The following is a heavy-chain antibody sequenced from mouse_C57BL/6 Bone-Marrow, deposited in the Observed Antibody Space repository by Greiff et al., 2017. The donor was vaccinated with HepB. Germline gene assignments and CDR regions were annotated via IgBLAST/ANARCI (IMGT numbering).Heavy chain of an antibody. D-gene: IGHD1-1*01. Sequence: EVKLMESGPELVKPGASVKISCKASGYSFTGYYMNWVKQSPEKSLEWIGEINPSTGGTTYNQKFKAKATLTVDKSSSTAYMQLKSLTSEDSAVYYCAIYYGSSYGYFDVWGTGTTVTVSS. CDR3: AIYYGSSYGYFDV. J-gene: IGHJ1*03. CDR1: GYSFTGYY. V-gene: IGHV1-42*01. CDR2: INPSTGGT.